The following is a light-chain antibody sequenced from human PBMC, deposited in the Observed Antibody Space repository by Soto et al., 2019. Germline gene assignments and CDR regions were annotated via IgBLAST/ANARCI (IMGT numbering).Light chain of an antibody. Sequence: DIQMTQSPSSVSASVGDRVTITCRASQGIITWLAWYQQKPGQAPKLLISPASSLQSGVPSRFSGSGSRTYFTLTISSLQPEDSATYDCQQANSFPYTFGQGTKLEIK. CDR1: QGIITW. J-gene: IGKJ2*01. V-gene: IGKV1-12*01. CDR2: PAS. CDR3: QQANSFPYT.